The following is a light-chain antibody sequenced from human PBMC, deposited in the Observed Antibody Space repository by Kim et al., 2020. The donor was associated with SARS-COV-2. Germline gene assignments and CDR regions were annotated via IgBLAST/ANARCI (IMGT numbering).Light chain of an antibody. CDR3: QAWDSSTEV. CDR1: KLGDKY. Sequence: SVSPEQTASITCSGNKLGDKYACWYQQKPGQSPVLVIYQDSQRPSGIPERFSGSNSGNTATLTISGTQAMDEADYYCQAWDSSTEVFGGGTQLTVL. V-gene: IGLV3-1*01. J-gene: IGLJ3*02. CDR2: QDS.